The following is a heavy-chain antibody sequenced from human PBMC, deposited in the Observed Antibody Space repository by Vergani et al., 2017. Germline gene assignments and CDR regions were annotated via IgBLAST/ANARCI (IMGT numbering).Heavy chain of an antibody. CDR1: GFTFRIYG. J-gene: IGHJ6*02. V-gene: IGHV3-33*06. Sequence: QVQLVESGGGVVQPGRSLRLSCAASGFTFRIYGIHWVRQAPGKGLEWVAVIWYDASNKFYADSVKGRFTISRDNSKNTLYLQMNSLRAEDTAVYYCAKDLNYYDSSGRHYYYGMDVWGQGTTVTVSS. CDR2: IWYDASNK. CDR3: AKDLNYYDSSGRHYYYGMDV. D-gene: IGHD3-22*01.